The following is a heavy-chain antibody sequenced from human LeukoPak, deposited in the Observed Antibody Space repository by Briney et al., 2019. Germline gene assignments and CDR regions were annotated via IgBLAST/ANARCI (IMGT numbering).Heavy chain of an antibody. CDR1: GYTFTMYD. CDR2: MNPNSGNT. Sequence: ASVKVSCKASGYTFTMYDINWVRQATGQGLEWMGWMNPNSGNTGYAQKFQGRVTMTRNTSISTAYMELSSLRSEDTAVYYCARLLMRRNWFDPWGQGTLVTVSS. D-gene: IGHD2/OR15-2a*01. V-gene: IGHV1-8*01. J-gene: IGHJ5*02. CDR3: ARLLMRRNWFDP.